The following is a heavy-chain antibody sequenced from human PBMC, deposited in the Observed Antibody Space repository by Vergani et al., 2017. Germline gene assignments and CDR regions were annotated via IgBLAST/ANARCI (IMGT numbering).Heavy chain of an antibody. Sequence: QVTLQESGPVLVKPTETLTLTCTVSGFSLSNARMGVSWIRQPPGKALEWLAHIFSNDEKSYITSLKSRLTISKDTSKSQVVLTMTNMDPVDTATYYCARIRSSSWYFDYWGQGTLVTVSS. V-gene: IGHV2-26*01. J-gene: IGHJ4*02. D-gene: IGHD6-13*01. CDR3: ARIRSSSWYFDY. CDR2: IFSNDEK. CDR1: GFSLSNARMG.